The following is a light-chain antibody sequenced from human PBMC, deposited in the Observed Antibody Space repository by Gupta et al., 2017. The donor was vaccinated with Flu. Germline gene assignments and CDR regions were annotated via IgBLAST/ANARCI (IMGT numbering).Light chain of an antibody. CDR1: QDIGHD. CDR3: LQHNSYPFT. Sequence: PSPLSASVGDRVTITCRASQDIGHDLGWYQQKPGKAPRRLIYSASTLQSEVPSRFSGSGYGTDFTLTISSLRPEDFATYYCLQHNSYPFTFGPGT. CDR2: SAS. V-gene: IGKV1-17*01. J-gene: IGKJ3*01.